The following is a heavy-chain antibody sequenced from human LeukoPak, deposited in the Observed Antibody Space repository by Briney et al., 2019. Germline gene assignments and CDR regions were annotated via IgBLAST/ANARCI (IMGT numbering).Heavy chain of an antibody. D-gene: IGHD6-13*01. J-gene: IGHJ4*02. CDR3: ANGGSSSWLHCIDY. V-gene: IGHV3-9*01. CDR1: GFTFDDYA. CDR2: ISWNSGSI. Sequence: GGSLRLSCAASGFTFDDYAMHWVRQAPGKGLEWVSGISWNSGSIGYADSVKGRFTISRDNAKNSLYLQMNSLRAEDTALYYCANGGSSSWLHCIDYWGQGTLVTVFS.